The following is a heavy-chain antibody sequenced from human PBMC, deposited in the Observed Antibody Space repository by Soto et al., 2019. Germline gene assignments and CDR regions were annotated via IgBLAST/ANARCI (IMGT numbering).Heavy chain of an antibody. V-gene: IGHV4-61*01. D-gene: IGHD6-13*01. CDR3: ARDRWSIAAAGTGYYYYGMDV. Sequence: PSETLSLTCTVSGGSVSSGSYYWSWIRQPPGKGLEWIGYIYYSGSTNYNPSLKSRVTISVDTSKNQFSLKLSSVTAADTAVYYCARDRWSIAAAGTGYYYYGMDVWGQGTTVTVS. CDR2: IYYSGST. CDR1: GGSVSSGSYY. J-gene: IGHJ6*02.